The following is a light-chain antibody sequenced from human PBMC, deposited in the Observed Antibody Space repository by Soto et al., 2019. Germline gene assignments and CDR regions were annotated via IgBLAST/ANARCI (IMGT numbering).Light chain of an antibody. CDR3: QQYNYWPPYT. CDR1: QNLGSS. Sequence: EVVMTQSPATLSASPGERVTLSCSASQNLGSSLAWYQQRPGQAPRLLLYGGSTRATGIPARFSGSGSGTEFTVTISSLQSEDFAVYYCQQYNYWPPYTFGQGTNLEFK. J-gene: IGKJ2*01. CDR2: GGS. V-gene: IGKV3-15*01.